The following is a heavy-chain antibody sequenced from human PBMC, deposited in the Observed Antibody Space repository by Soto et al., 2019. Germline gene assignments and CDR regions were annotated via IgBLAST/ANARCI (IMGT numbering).Heavy chain of an antibody. V-gene: IGHV3-9*01. Sequence: EVQLVESGGGLVQPGRSLRLSCAASGFTFDDYAMHWVRQAPGKGLEWVSGISWNSGSIGYADSVKGRFTISRDNAKITVYRQENSLRAEDTALDYCAMYRGADRHSYFDYWGQGTLVIVSS. J-gene: IGHJ4*02. CDR2: ISWNSGSI. CDR1: GFTFDDYA. D-gene: IGHD6-6*01. CDR3: AMYRGADRHSYFDY.